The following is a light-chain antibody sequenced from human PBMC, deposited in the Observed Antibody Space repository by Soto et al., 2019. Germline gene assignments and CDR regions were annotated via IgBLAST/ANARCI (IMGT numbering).Light chain of an antibody. Sequence: QPVLTQPPSVSGAPGQRVTISCIGSSSNIGAGYDVHWYQQLPGTAPKLLIYGNTNRPSGVPDRFSGSKSGTSASLAITGLQADDEADYYCQSYDSSLSGVVFGGGTKLTVL. CDR2: GNT. J-gene: IGLJ2*01. CDR1: SSNIGAGYD. CDR3: QSYDSSLSGVV. V-gene: IGLV1-40*01.